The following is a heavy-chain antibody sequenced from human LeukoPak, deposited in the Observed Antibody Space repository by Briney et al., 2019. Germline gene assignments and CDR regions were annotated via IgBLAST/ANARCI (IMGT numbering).Heavy chain of an antibody. J-gene: IGHJ4*02. Sequence: GGSLRLSCAASGFTFSSYAMSWVRQAPGKGLEWVSAISGSGGSTYYADSVKGRFTISRDNSKNTLYLQMNSLRAEDTAVYFSARHYYCSGGICSFDYWGRGTLVTVSS. D-gene: IGHD2-15*01. CDR1: GFTFSSYA. V-gene: IGHV3-23*01. CDR2: ISGSGGST. CDR3: ARHYYCSGGICSFDY.